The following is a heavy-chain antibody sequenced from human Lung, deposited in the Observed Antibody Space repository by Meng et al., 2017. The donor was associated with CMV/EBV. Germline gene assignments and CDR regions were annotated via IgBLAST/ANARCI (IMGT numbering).Heavy chain of an antibody. J-gene: IGHJ6*02. CDR2: INSYGGGT. Sequence: ASVKVSCKASVHSFIDYDIHWVRRAPGQGLEWMGRINSYGGGTNYAQQFRGRVTMTRDTSTDTAYMELSRLTSDDTAVYYCARDGSLNGPNYYYYNDVDVWGQGTXVTVSS. CDR1: VHSFIDYD. V-gene: IGHV1-2*06. D-gene: IGHD2-2*03. CDR3: ARDGSLNGPNYYYYNDVDV.